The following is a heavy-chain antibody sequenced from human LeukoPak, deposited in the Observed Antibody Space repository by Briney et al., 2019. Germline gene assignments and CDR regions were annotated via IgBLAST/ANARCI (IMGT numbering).Heavy chain of an antibody. J-gene: IGHJ4*02. Sequence: SETLSLTCTVSGGSISSYYWSWIRQPAGKGLEWIGRIYPSGSTNYNPSLKSRVTMSVDTSKNQFSLKLSSVTAADTAVYYCARDRYYYGWGSSPVMDVWGQGTLVTVSS. V-gene: IGHV4-4*07. CDR2: IYPSGST. CDR1: GGSISSYY. CDR3: ARDRYYYGWGSSPVMDV. D-gene: IGHD3-10*01.